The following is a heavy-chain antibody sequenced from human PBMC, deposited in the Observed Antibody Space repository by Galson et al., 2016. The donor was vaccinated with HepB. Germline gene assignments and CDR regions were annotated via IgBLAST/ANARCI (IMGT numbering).Heavy chain of an antibody. Sequence: SETLSLTCTVSGGSISSGYWWSWVRQPPGKGLEWIGEIYRSGGTNSNPSLKSRVTISVDKSKNQFSLNLTSVTAADTAVYYCARDATPPPCGCNNGMDVWGQGTTVTVSS. CDR3: ARDATPPPCGCNNGMDV. CDR1: GGSISSGYW. V-gene: IGHV4-4*02. J-gene: IGHJ6*02. D-gene: IGHD5-24*01. CDR2: IYRSGGT.